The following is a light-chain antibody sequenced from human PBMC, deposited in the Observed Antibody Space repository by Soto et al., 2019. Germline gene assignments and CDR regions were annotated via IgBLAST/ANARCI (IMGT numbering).Light chain of an antibody. V-gene: IGLV2-14*01. Sequence: QSALTQPASVSGSPGKSSTISCAGTSSDVGGYNYVCWYQQHPGKAPKLMIYDVSNRPSGVSNRFSGSKSGNTASLTISGLQAEDEADYYCSSYTSSSTLYVFGTGTKVTAL. CDR2: DVS. J-gene: IGLJ1*01. CDR3: SSYTSSSTLYV. CDR1: SSDVGGYNY.